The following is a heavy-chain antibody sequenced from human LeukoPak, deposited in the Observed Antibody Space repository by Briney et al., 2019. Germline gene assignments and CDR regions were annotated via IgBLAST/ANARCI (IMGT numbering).Heavy chain of an antibody. CDR2: INPAGTET. D-gene: IGHD2-15*01. V-gene: IGHV3-7*01. Sequence: PGRSLRLSCAASGFTFSSYAMHWVRQAPGKGLEWVANINPAGTETYYVDPVKGRFTISRDNAKNLLYLQMNSLRAEDTAVYYCARFGYVAAVDLWGQGTLVTVSS. CDR3: ARFGYVAAVDL. J-gene: IGHJ4*02. CDR1: GFTFSSYA.